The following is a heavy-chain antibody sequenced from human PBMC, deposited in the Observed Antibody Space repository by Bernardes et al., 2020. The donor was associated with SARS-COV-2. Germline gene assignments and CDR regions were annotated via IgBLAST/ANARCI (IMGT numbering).Heavy chain of an antibody. CDR2: VWFDGSDR. D-gene: IGHD6-13*01. V-gene: IGHV3-33*01. CDR3: ARDLIDSWAYFDY. CDR1: GFTFRNYS. J-gene: IGHJ4*02. Sequence: GCPRDSCAASGFTFRNYSMHCVRQAPGKRLESVSHVWFDGSDRDYADSLKVRFTISRDNSKNTLFLQMNNLRAEDTAVYYCARDLIDSWAYFDYWGQGTLVTV.